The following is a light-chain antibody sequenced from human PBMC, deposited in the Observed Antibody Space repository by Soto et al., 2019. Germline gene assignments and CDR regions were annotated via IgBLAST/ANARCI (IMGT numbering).Light chain of an antibody. CDR2: GAS. Sequence: EIVMTQSPATLSVSPGERATLSCRASQSVSSNLAWYQQKPGQAPSLLIYGASTRATGIPARFSGSGSGTEFTRTISSRQSEDFAVSYCQQYNNWSPVITFGPGTKVEI. CDR1: QSVSSN. CDR3: QQYNNWSPVIT. V-gene: IGKV3-15*01. J-gene: IGKJ3*01.